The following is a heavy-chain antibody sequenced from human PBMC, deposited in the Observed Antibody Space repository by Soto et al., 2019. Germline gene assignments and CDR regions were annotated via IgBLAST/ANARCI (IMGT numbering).Heavy chain of an antibody. Sequence: GGSLRLSCAASGFTFSSYAMSWVRQAPGKGLEWVSAISGSGGSTYYADSVKGRFTISRDNSKNTLYLQMNSLRAEDTAVYYCAKAEGDPYDYGDCFDYWGQGTLVTVSS. J-gene: IGHJ4*02. V-gene: IGHV3-23*01. CDR3: AKAEGDPYDYGDCFDY. CDR2: ISGSGGST. D-gene: IGHD4-17*01. CDR1: GFTFSSYA.